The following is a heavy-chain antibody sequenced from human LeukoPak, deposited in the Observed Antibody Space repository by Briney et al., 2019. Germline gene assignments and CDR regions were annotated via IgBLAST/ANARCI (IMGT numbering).Heavy chain of an antibody. CDR1: GFTFDDYA. J-gene: IGHJ5*02. CDR2: INHSGST. D-gene: IGHD2-21*02. Sequence: GSLRLSCAASGFTFDDYALSWVRQPPGKGLEWIGEINHSGSTNYNPSLKSRVTISVDRSKNQFSLKLSSVTAADTAVYYCARGRGIVVVTANPYNWFDPWGQGTLVTVSS. V-gene: IGHV4-34*01. CDR3: ARGRGIVVVTANPYNWFDP.